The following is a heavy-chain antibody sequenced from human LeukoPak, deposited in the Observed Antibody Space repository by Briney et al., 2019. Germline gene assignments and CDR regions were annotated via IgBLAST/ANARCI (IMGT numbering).Heavy chain of an antibody. CDR3: ASNRGYSYGLFDY. J-gene: IGHJ4*02. CDR2: IYYSGST. D-gene: IGHD5-18*01. CDR1: GGSISSYY. V-gene: IGHV4-59*01. Sequence: SETLSLTCTVSGGSISSYYWSWIRQPPGKGLEWIGYIYYSGSTNYNPSLKSRVTISVDTSKNQFSLKLSSVTAADTAVYYCASNRGYSYGLFDYWGQGTLVTVSS.